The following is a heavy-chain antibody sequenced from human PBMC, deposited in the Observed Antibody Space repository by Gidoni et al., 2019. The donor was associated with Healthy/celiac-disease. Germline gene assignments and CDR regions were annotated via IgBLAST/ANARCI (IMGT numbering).Heavy chain of an antibody. Sequence: QVQLVQSGAEVKTPGASVKVSCKASGYTFTSYGISWVRQAPGQGLEWMGWISAYNGNTNYAQKLKGRVTMTTDTSTSTAYMELRSLRSDDTAVYYCARDSNGDYFGSIGYWGQGTLVTVSS. CDR3: ARDSNGDYFGSIGY. V-gene: IGHV1-18*01. CDR1: GYTFTSYG. CDR2: ISAYNGNT. D-gene: IGHD4-17*01. J-gene: IGHJ4*02.